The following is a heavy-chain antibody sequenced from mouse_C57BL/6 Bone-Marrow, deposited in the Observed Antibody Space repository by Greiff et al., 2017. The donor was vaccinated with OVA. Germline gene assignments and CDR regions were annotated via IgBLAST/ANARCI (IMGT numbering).Heavy chain of an antibody. D-gene: IGHD3-2*02. CDR1: GYTFTSYG. Sequence: VQLQQSGAELARPGASVKLSCKASGYTFTSYGISWVKQRTGQGLEWIGEIYPRSGNTYYNEKFKGKATLTVDKSSSTAYMQLSSLTSEDSAVYYCARSGSSGYGYWGQGTTLTVSS. CDR2: IYPRSGNT. V-gene: IGHV1-81*01. J-gene: IGHJ2*01. CDR3: ARSGSSGYGY.